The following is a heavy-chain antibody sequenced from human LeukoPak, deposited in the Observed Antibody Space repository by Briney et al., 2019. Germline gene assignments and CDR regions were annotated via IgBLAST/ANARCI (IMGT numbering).Heavy chain of an antibody. CDR3: ALRSGNDDAYDI. CDR1: GYIFPTSW. J-gene: IGHJ3*02. Sequence: GESLKISCKGSGYIFPTSWIGWVRQMPGKGLEWMGIIYPTDSDTRLSPSFQGQVTISVDKSISTAYLEWFSLKASDSAIYYCALRSGNDDAYDIWGQGTMVTVSS. V-gene: IGHV5-51*01. D-gene: IGHD1-1*01. CDR2: IYPTDSDT.